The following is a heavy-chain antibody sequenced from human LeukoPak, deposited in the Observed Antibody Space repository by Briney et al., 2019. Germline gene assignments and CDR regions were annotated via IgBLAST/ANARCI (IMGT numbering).Heavy chain of an antibody. Sequence: ASVKVSCKASGYTFTGYYMHWVRQAPGQGLEWMGWINPNSGGTNYAQKFQGRVTMTRNTSISTAYMELSSLRSEDTAVYYCARGSRYSSGWTLGGGYYYYYMDVWGKGTTVTISS. J-gene: IGHJ6*03. V-gene: IGHV1-2*02. CDR1: GYTFTGYY. CDR2: INPNSGGT. CDR3: ARGSRYSSGWTLGGGYYYYYMDV. D-gene: IGHD6-19*01.